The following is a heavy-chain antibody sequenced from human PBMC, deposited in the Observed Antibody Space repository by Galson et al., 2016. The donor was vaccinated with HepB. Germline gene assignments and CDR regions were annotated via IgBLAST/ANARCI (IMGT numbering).Heavy chain of an antibody. V-gene: IGHV1-18*01. CDR1: GYTFTSYG. J-gene: IGHJ6*02. CDR2: ISPYNANT. CDR3: ARNDYSQSGDYYNYYGMDV. Sequence: SVKVSCKASGYTFTSYGVSWVRQAPGQGLGWMGWISPYNANTNSGQKLQDRVTMTADTFTNTAYMELRSLKSDDTAVYYCARNDYSQSGDYYNYYGMDVWGQGTTVTVSS. D-gene: IGHD4-11*01.